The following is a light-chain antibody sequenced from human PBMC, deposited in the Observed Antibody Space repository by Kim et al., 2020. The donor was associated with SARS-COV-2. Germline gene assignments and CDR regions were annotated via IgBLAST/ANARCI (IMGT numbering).Light chain of an antibody. CDR3: QAWDSSTVV. Sequence: VSPGQTASITCSGDKVGDKYACWYQQKPGQSPVLVIYQDSKRPSGIPERFSGANSGNTATLTISGTQAMDEADYYCQAWDSSTVVFGGGTQLTVL. J-gene: IGLJ2*01. V-gene: IGLV3-1*01. CDR2: QDS. CDR1: KVGDKY.